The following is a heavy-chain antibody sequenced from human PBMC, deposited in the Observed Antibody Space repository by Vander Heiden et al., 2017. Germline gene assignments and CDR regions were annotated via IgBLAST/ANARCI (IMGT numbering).Heavy chain of an antibody. V-gene: IGHV4-34*01. Sequence: QVQLQQWGAGLLKPSETLSLTCAVYGGSLSGYCWSWIRQPPGKGLEWIGEINHSGSTNYNPSLKSRVTISVDTSKNQFSLKLSSVTAADTAVYYCARGQLVFDPWGQGTLVTVSS. D-gene: IGHD6-6*01. CDR1: GGSLSGYC. CDR3: ARGQLVFDP. CDR2: INHSGST. J-gene: IGHJ5*02.